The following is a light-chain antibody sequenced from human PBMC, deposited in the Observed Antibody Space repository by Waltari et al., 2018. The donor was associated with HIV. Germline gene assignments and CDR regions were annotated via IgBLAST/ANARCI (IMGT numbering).Light chain of an antibody. CDR3: HQYFNTPLT. CDR1: QSVFYSSNNKDY. CDR2: WAS. Sequence: IVMTQSPDSLSVSLGGRATINCTSSQSVFYSSNNKDYLAWYQVRQGQPPNLLIYWASTRESGVPDRFSGSGSGTNFTLTITSLQAEDVATYYCHQYFNTPLTFGGGTTVEI. J-gene: IGKJ4*01. V-gene: IGKV4-1*01.